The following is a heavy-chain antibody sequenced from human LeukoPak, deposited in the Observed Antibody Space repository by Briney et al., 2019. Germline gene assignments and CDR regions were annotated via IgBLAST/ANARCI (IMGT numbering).Heavy chain of an antibody. CDR3: ARDTGAYYDFWRGPYLIDP. J-gene: IGHJ5*02. CDR1: GYTFTSYG. CDR2: ISAYNGNT. D-gene: IGHD3-3*01. Sequence: GASVKVSCKASGYTFTSYGISWVRQAPGHGLEWMGWISAYNGNTNYAQKLQGRVTMSTDTSTSTAYMELKSLRSDDTAVYYCARDTGAYYDFWRGPYLIDPWGQGTLVTVSS. V-gene: IGHV1-18*01.